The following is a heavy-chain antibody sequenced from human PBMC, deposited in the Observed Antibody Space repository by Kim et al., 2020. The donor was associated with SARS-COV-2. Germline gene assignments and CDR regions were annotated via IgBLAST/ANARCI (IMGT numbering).Heavy chain of an antibody. D-gene: IGHD2-2*01. CDR3: ARDCSSTSCYYYYYYYYGMDV. CDR1: GFTFSSYW. V-gene: IGHV3-7*01. CDR2: IKQDGIEK. Sequence: GGSLRLSCAASGFTFSSYWMSWVRQAPGKGLEWVANIKQDGIEKYYVDSVKGRFTISRDNAKNSLYLQMNSLRAEDTAVYYCARDCSSTSCYYYYYYYYGMDVWGQGTTVTVSS. J-gene: IGHJ6*02.